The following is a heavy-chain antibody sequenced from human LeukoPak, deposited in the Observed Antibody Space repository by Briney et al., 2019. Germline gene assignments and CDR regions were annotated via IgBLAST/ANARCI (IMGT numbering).Heavy chain of an antibody. D-gene: IGHD1-26*01. CDR1: GYSFSSHY. Sequence: ASVKVSCKSSGYSFSSHYIHWVRQDPGQGLEWMGRINPNGGSTTSAPKFQVRVTITRDTSTSTVYMELRSLRSEDTAVYYCARGGFGLGVGTTRGLNWFDPWGQGTLVTVSS. J-gene: IGHJ5*02. CDR2: INPNGGST. V-gene: IGHV1-46*01. CDR3: ARGGFGLGVGTTRGLNWFDP.